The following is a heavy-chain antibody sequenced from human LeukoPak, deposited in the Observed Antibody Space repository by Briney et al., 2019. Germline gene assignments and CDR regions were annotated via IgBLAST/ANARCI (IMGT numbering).Heavy chain of an antibody. CDR2: IIPIFGTA. D-gene: IGHD4-17*01. J-gene: IGHJ4*02. V-gene: IGHV1-69*05. CDR1: GGTFSSYA. Sequence: ASVKVSCKASGGTFSSYAISWVRQAPGQGLVWMGRIIPIFGTANYAQKFQGRVTITTDESTSTAYMELSSLRSEDTAVYYCARNGEDELPIDYWGQGTLVTVSS. CDR3: ARNGEDELPIDY.